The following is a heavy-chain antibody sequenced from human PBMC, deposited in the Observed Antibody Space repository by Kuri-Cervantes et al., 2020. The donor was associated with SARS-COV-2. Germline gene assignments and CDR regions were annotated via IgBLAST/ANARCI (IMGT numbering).Heavy chain of an antibody. V-gene: IGHV3-7*03. D-gene: IGHD3-10*01. CDR1: GFIFSGYC. CDR3: AREDSGTNDAFDF. Sequence: GGSLRLSCAASGFIFSGYCMTWVRQAPGKGLEWVANIKQDGSEEYYVDSVKGRFTISRDNAKNSLYLQMNSLTAEDTAVYYCAREDSGTNDAFDFWGQGATVTVSS. J-gene: IGHJ3*01. CDR2: IKQDGSEE.